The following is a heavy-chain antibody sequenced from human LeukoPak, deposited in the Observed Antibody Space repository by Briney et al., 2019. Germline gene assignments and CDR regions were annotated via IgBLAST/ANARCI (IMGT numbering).Heavy chain of an antibody. D-gene: IGHD2-21*02. J-gene: IGHJ4*02. CDR2: ISGSGGST. CDR1: GFTFSSYA. V-gene: IGHV3-23*01. CDR3: AKDRGYCGGDCYSGEGWSR. Sequence: GESLRLSCAASGFTFSSYAMSWVRQAPGKGLEWVSSISGSGGSTYYADSVKGRFTISRDNSKNTLYLQLSSLRAEDTGVYYCAKDRGYCGGDCYSGEGWSRWGQGTLVTVSS.